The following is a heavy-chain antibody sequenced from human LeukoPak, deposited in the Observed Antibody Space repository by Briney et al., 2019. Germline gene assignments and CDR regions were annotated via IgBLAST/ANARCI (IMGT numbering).Heavy chain of an antibody. CDR1: GGTFSSYA. CDR2: IIPIFGTA. V-gene: IGHV1-69*05. J-gene: IGHJ5*02. CDR3: ARDGSGYSYRYYNWFDP. D-gene: IGHD5-18*01. Sequence: SVKVSCKASGGTFSSYAISWVRQAPGQGLEWMGGIIPIFGTANYAQKFQGRVTITTDESTSTAYMELSSLRSEDTAVYYCARDGSGYSYRYYNWFDPWGQGTLVTVSS.